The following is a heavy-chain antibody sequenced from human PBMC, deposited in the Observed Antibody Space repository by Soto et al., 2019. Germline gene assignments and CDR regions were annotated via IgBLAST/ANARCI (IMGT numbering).Heavy chain of an antibody. D-gene: IGHD2-8*02. CDR1: GYTFRSYW. Sequence: GGSLRLSCAASGYTFRSYWMHWVRQAPGGGLVWVSRVNSDGRSTTYADSVKGRFTISRDNAKNTLYLQMNSLRAEDTAVYYCTTPDLVASGDTWGQGTMVTVSS. CDR2: VNSDGRST. J-gene: IGHJ3*02. CDR3: TTPDLVASGDT. V-gene: IGHV3-74*01.